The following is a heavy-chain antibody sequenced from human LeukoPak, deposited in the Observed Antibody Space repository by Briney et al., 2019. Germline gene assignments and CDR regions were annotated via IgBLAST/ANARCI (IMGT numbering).Heavy chain of an antibody. V-gene: IGHV3-11*01. CDR3: ARAVPGPGAILWFDP. D-gene: IGHD2-2*02. CDR2: ISSSGSSI. CDR1: GFTFSDYY. J-gene: IGHJ5*02. Sequence: GGSLRLSCAASGFTFSDYYMSWIRQAPGKGLEWVPYISSSGSSIYYADSVKGRFTISRDNAENPLYLQMNSLRAEDTAVYYCARAVPGPGAILWFDPWGQGTLVTVSS.